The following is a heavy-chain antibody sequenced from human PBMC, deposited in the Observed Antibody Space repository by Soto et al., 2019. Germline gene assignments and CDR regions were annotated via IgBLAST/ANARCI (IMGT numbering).Heavy chain of an antibody. CDR2: ISSDGSDK. V-gene: IGHV3-30*18. D-gene: IGHD2-15*01. J-gene: IGHJ6*02. CDR3: AKDRGSGGGFYYYGMDV. Sequence: QVQLVESGGGVVQPGRSLRLSCAASGITFSSYGMHWVRQAPGKGLEWVAVISSDGSDKYYADSVKGRFTISRDNSKNTLYLQMNRLRAEDTAVYYGAKDRGSGGGFYYYGMDVWGQGTTVTVSS. CDR1: GITFSSYG.